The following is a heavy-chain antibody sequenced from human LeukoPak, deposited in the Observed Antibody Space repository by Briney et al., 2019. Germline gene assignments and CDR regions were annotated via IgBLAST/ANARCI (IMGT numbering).Heavy chain of an antibody. D-gene: IGHD3-10*01. CDR2: VSHDGSSK. CDR1: GFTFSSYG. CDR3: AKDQRSRSYFDY. Sequence: GSLRLSCAASGFTFSSYGMHWVRQAPGKGLEWVAVVSHDGSSKYYSESVKGRFTISRDNSNNTLYLQMNSLRAEDTAVYYCAKDQRSRSYFDYWGQGTLVTVSS. J-gene: IGHJ4*02. V-gene: IGHV3-30*18.